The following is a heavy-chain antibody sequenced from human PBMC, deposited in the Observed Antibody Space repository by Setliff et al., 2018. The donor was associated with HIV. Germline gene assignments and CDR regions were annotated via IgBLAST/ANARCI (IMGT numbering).Heavy chain of an antibody. CDR2: IYTSGST. Sequence: PSETLSLTCTVSGGSISSSFYYWGWIRQPAGKGLAWIGRIYTSGSTNYNPSLKSRVTISLDTSKNQFSLKLSSVTAADTAVYYCARHESGRRSSWSNFDYWGQGTLVTVSS. V-gene: IGHV4-61*02. CDR1: GGSISSSFYY. CDR3: ARHESGRRSSWSNFDY. D-gene: IGHD6-13*01. J-gene: IGHJ4*02.